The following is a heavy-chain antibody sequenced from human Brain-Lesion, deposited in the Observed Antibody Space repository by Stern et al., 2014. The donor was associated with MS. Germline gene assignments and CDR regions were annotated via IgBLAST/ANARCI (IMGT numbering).Heavy chain of an antibody. Sequence: QVQLMQSGAEVKKPGTSVKVSCTTSGYIFTGYYIHWVRQAPGQGLEWMAWINPNTGSQKYAQKVQGRVTITSDTSNSTAYVELISLTSDDTAVYYCARDQRGITIFGVVTDYYYLGMDVWGQGTTVTVSS. V-gene: IGHV1-2*02. CDR2: INPNTGSQ. D-gene: IGHD3-3*01. CDR1: GYIFTGYY. CDR3: ARDQRGITIFGVVTDYYYLGMDV. J-gene: IGHJ6*02.